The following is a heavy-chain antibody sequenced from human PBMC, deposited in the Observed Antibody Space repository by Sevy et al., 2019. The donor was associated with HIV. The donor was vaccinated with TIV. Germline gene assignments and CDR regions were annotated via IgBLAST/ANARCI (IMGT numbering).Heavy chain of an antibody. CDR2: ISGSSSAI. J-gene: IGHJ4*02. CDR3: VGRPYSSAYSWSYHFDY. V-gene: IGHV3-11*01. CDR1: GFTFSDYY. Sequence: GGSLRLSCAASGFTFSDYYMSWIRQAPGKGLEWISYISGSSSAIVYADSVKGRFAISRNNAKNSLYLHMDNLRAEDTAVYFCVGRPYSSAYSWSYHFDYWGQGTLGTVSS. D-gene: IGHD3-16*01.